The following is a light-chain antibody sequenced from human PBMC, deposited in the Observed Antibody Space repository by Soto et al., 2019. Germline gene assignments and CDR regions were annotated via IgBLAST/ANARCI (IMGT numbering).Light chain of an antibody. J-gene: IGKJ1*01. CDR1: QSVSSSY. CDR2: GAS. V-gene: IGKV3-20*01. Sequence: EIVLTQSPGTLSLSPGERATLSCRASQSVSSSYLAWYQQKPGQAPRLLIYGASSRATGIPERFSGSGSGTDFTRTISRVETEDFAVYYCHQYGSLPPWTFGQGTKVEIK. CDR3: HQYGSLPPWT.